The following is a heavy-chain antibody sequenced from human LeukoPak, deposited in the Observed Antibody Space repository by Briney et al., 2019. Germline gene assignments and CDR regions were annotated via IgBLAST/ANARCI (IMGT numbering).Heavy chain of an antibody. CDR3: ARSVKSSLTYYYYYYMDV. D-gene: IGHD4-11*01. CDR2: FDPEDGET. J-gene: IGHJ6*03. Sequence: EASVKVSCKVSGYTLTELSMHWVRQAPGKGLEWMGGFDPEDGETIYAQKFQGRVTMTEDTSTDTAYMELSSLRSEDTAVYYCARSVKSSLTYYYYYYMDVWGKGTTVTVSS. CDR1: GYTLTELS. V-gene: IGHV1-24*01.